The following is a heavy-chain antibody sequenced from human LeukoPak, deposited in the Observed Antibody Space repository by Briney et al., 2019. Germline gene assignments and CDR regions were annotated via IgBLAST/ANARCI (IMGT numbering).Heavy chain of an antibody. CDR2: IYYSGST. D-gene: IGHD1-26*01. Sequence: SETLSLTCTVSGGSISSYYWSWIRQPPGKGLEWIGYIYYSGSTNYNPSLKSRVTISVDTSKNQFSLKLSSVTAADTAVYYCARSSIVGATREFDYWGQGTLVTVSS. V-gene: IGHV4-59*01. CDR1: GGSISSYY. CDR3: ARSSIVGATREFDY. J-gene: IGHJ4*02.